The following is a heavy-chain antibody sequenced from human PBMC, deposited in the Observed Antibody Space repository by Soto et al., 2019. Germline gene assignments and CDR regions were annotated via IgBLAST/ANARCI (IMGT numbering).Heavy chain of an antibody. Sequence: GESLKISCAASGFTFSDYSMDWVRQAPGKGLEWVSYISSSSRTTYHADSVKGRFTISRDNAKNSLYLQMNSLRAEDTAVYYCARDYDILSDYYNVPYYFDNWGQGTLVTVSS. CDR2: ISSSSRTT. CDR3: ARDYDILSDYYNVPYYFDN. D-gene: IGHD3-9*01. V-gene: IGHV3-48*01. CDR1: GFTFSDYS. J-gene: IGHJ4*02.